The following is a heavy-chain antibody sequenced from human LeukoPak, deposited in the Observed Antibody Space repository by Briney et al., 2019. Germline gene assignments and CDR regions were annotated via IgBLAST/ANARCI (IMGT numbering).Heavy chain of an antibody. V-gene: IGHV4-39*01. CDR1: GGSISSSSYY. J-gene: IGHJ4*02. CDR3: AKGWLVHLFDY. D-gene: IGHD6-19*01. Sequence: SETLSLTCTVSGGSISSSSYYWGWIRQPPGKGLEWIGSIYYSGSTYYNPSLKSRVTISVDTSKNQFSLKLSSVTAADTAVYYCAKGWLVHLFDYWGQGTLVTVSS. CDR2: IYYSGST.